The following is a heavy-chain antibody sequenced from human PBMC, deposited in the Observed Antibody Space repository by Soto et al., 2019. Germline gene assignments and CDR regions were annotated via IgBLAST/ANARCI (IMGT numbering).Heavy chain of an antibody. D-gene: IGHD3-22*01. CDR2: ISAYNGNT. CDR1: GYTFSSYG. J-gene: IGHJ4*02. V-gene: IGHV1-18*01. CDR3: ASHYYDSSGYYHGPFDY. Sequence: ASVKVSCKASGYTFSSYGISWVRQAPGQGLEWMGWISAYNGNTNYAQKLQGRVTMTTDTSTSTAYMELRSLRSDDTAVYYCASHYYDSSGYYHGPFDYWGQGTLVTGLL.